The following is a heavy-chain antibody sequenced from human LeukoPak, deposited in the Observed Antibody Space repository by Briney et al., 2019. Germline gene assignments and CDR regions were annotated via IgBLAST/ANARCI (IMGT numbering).Heavy chain of an antibody. CDR3: ARHEEEDGYNAKTPDY. J-gene: IGHJ4*02. CDR2: IHYRLPT. CDR1: GVFISGTNYY. Sequence: PSETLSLTCDVSGVFISGTNYYWGWIRQPPGMGLEWIGRIHYRLPTFYNPLLKTRVPISVDTSKNQISLRLRSVTAADTAVYYCARHEEEDGYNAKTPDYWGQGTLVTVSS. D-gene: IGHD5-24*01. V-gene: IGHV4-39*01.